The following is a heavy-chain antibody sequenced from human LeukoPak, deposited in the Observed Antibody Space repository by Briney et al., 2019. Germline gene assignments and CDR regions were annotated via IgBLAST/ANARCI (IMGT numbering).Heavy chain of an antibody. V-gene: IGHV3-30*02. D-gene: IGHD3-10*01. CDR3: ARNNYYGSGAFDY. CDR1: GFTFSTYG. J-gene: IGHJ4*02. CDR2: VRYDGSKK. Sequence: GGSLRLSCAASGFTFSTYGMHWVRQAPGKGLEWVAFVRYDGSKKYYTNSVKGRFTISRDNSKNTLYLQMNSLRAEDTAVYYCARNNYYGSGAFDYWGQGTLVTVSS.